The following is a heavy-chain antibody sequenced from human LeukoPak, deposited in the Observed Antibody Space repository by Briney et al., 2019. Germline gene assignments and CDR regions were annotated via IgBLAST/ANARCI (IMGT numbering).Heavy chain of an antibody. V-gene: IGHV3-7*01. CDR1: GFTFSSYW. CDR3: ARDIRYSSSTFDY. D-gene: IGHD6-6*01. Sequence: PGGSLRLSCAASGFTFSSYWMSWVRQAPGKGLEWVANIKQDGSEKYYVDSVKGRFTISRDNAKNSLYLQMNSLRAEDTAVYYCARDIRYSSSTFDYWGQGTLVTVSS. CDR2: IKQDGSEK. J-gene: IGHJ4*02.